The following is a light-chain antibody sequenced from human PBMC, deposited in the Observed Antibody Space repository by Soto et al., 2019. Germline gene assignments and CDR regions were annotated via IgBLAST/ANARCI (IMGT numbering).Light chain of an antibody. CDR2: EIT. CDR3: NSYAGSNTVI. J-gene: IGLJ2*01. V-gene: IGLV2-8*01. Sequence: QSALAQPPSASGSPGQSVTISCTGTSSDVGGYDYVSWYQHHPGKAPKLIIYEITKRPSGVPDRFSGSKSGNTASLTVSGLPAEDEADYYCNSYAGSNTVIFGGGTKLTVL. CDR1: SSDVGGYDY.